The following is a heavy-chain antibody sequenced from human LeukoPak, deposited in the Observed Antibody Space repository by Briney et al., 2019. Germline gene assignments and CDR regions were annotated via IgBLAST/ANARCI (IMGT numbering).Heavy chain of an antibody. D-gene: IGHD3-22*01. Sequence: PSGTLSLTCGVSGGSISNTNWWTWVRQPPGKGLEWIGEVNLQGSTNYNPSLKSRVAISVDKSGNHISLKLTSVTAADTAVYHCARLVYDSRGYYFDYWGQGTLVTVSS. CDR3: ARLVYDSRGYYFDY. J-gene: IGHJ4*02. CDR2: VNLQGST. CDR1: GGSISNTNW. V-gene: IGHV4-4*02.